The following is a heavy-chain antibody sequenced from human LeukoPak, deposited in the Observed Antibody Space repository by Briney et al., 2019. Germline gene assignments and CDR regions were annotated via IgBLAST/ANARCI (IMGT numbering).Heavy chain of an antibody. D-gene: IGHD7-27*01. CDR2: INKNGDET. V-gene: IGHV3-23*01. CDR1: GFSFSGTY. J-gene: IGHJ4*02. CDR3: AKDKHNWGSDY. Sequence: HAGGSLRLXCAASGFSFSGTYMSWVRQALGEGPEWVSGINKNGDETYYVDSVKGRFTISRDNSKNMLFLQINSLRAEDTAVYYCAKDKHNWGSDYWGQGTLVTVSS.